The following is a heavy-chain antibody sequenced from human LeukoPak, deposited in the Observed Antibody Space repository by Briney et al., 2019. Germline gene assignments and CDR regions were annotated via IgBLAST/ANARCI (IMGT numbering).Heavy chain of an antibody. J-gene: IGHJ5*02. V-gene: IGHV4-39*07. D-gene: IGHD6-13*01. CDR3: ARSGYSSSWRDEFDP. Sequence: PSETLSLTCNVSGGSISSTTYYWGWIRQPPGKGLEWIGSIYHSGSTYYNPSLKSRVTISVDTSKNQFSLKLSSVTAADTAVYYCARSGYSSSWRDEFDPWGQGTLVTVSS. CDR1: GGSISSTTYY. CDR2: IYHSGST.